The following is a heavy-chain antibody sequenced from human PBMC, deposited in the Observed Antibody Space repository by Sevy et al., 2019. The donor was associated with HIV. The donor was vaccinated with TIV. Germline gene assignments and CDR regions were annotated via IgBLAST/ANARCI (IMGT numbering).Heavy chain of an antibody. J-gene: IGHJ4*02. CDR3: ARVYYYDSTASLVY. CDR1: GYTFTDHY. CDR2: INPKIGST. V-gene: IGHV1-2*02. D-gene: IGHD3-22*01. Sequence: ASVRVSGKPSGYTFTDHYMHWVRQAPGQGLEGMGWINPKIGSTSYSQKLQGRVTMTRDTSISTAYMELSRLRSDDTAVYYCARVYYYDSTASLVYWGQGTLVTVSS.